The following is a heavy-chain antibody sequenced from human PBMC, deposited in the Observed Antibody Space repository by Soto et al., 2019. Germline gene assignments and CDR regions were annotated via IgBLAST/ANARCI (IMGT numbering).Heavy chain of an antibody. CDR3: ARLLSASYEDYYYMDV. CDR2: MSGSGITI. D-gene: IGHD3-16*01. J-gene: IGHJ6*03. Sequence: QVQLVESGGGLVKPGGSLRLSCSASGFAFKEYSMTWIRQAPGKGLEWVSLMSGSGITIHYADSMKGRFTISRDNAKNSLFLQMDSLRADDTAVYYCARLLSASYEDYYYMDVWGKGTTVTVSS. V-gene: IGHV3-11*01. CDR1: GFAFKEYS.